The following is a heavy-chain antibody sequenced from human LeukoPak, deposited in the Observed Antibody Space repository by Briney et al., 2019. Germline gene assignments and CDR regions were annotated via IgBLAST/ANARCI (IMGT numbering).Heavy chain of an antibody. J-gene: IGHJ4*02. D-gene: IGHD6-6*01. CDR1: GGSISSGGYY. Sequence: SETLSLTCTVSGGSISSGGYYWSWIRQHPGKGLEWIGYIHYSGSIYYNPSLKSRVTISVDTSKNQFSLKLSSVTAADTAVYYCARGHSSSSPYYFDYWGQGTLVTVSS. CDR3: ARGHSSSSPYYFDY. V-gene: IGHV4-31*03. CDR2: IHYSGSI.